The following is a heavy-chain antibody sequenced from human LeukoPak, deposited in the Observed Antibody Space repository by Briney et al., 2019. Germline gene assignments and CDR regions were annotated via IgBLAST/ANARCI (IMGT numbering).Heavy chain of an antibody. J-gene: IGHJ5*02. CDR1: GFTFSRSA. D-gene: IGHD3-22*01. V-gene: IGHV3-23*01. Sequence: PGGSLRLSCAASGFTFSRSAMTWVRQTPGTGLDWVSSISSSGNTYYADSVKGRFTISRDNSKNTLYLQMNSLRAEDTAVYYCAREGYYYDSSGYSTSPGWFDPWGQGTLVTVSS. CDR3: AREGYYYDSSGYSTSPGWFDP. CDR2: ISSSGNT.